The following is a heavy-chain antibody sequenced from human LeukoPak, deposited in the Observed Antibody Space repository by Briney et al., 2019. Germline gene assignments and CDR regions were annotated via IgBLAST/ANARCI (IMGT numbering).Heavy chain of an antibody. J-gene: IGHJ6*02. V-gene: IGHV4-34*01. CDR2: INHSGST. CDR1: GGSFSGYY. CDR3: ARGTSNYDFWSGYYSYYYGMDV. D-gene: IGHD3-3*01. Sequence: KPSETLSLTCAVYGGSFSGYYWSWIRQPPGKGLEWIGEINHSGSTNYNPSLKSRVTISVDTSKNQFSLKLSSVTAADTAVYYCARGTSNYDFWSGYYSYYYGMDVWGQGTTVTVSS.